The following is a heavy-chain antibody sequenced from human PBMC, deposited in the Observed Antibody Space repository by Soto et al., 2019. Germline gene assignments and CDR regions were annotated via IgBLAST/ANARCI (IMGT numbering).Heavy chain of an antibody. CDR1: GFSFSSYG. J-gene: IGHJ4*02. CDR2: ISYDGTDE. V-gene: IGHV3-30*18. CDR3: AKQESAWNDHFDY. D-gene: IGHD1-1*01. Sequence: QVQLVESGGGVVQPGRSLRLSCAASGFSFSSYGMHWVHQAPGKGLEWVAMISYDGTDEYYADSVKGRFTISRDNSKNAVYLQMNRLRAEDTAVYYCAKQESAWNDHFDYWGQGTLVTVSS.